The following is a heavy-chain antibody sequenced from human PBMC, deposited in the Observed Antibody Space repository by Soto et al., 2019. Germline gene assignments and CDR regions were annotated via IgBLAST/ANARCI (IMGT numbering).Heavy chain of an antibody. CDR1: GYTFTSYA. Sequence: ASVKVSCKASGYTFTSYAMLWVRQAPGQRLEWMGWINAGNGNTKYSQKFQGRVTITRDTSASTAYMELSSLRSEDTAMYYCARDSVVVAATLYYYYYMDVWGKGTTVTVSS. J-gene: IGHJ6*03. CDR2: INAGNGNT. CDR3: ARDSVVVAATLYYYYYMDV. D-gene: IGHD2-15*01. V-gene: IGHV1-3*01.